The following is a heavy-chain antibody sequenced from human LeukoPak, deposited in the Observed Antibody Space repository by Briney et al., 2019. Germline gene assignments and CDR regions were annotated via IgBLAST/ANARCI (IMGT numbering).Heavy chain of an antibody. CDR3: AKDRVGAMFYFDY. V-gene: IGHV3-30*02. J-gene: IGHJ4*02. CDR2: IKYDGSRK. Sequence: GGSLRLSCGASGFNFGSYGMYWVRQAPGKGLECLTFIKYDGSRKYYADSVKGRFTVSKDNSKNTLYLQMSSLTVEDTAIYYCAKDRVGAMFYFDYWGQGTLVTVCS. CDR1: GFNFGSYG. D-gene: IGHD1-26*01.